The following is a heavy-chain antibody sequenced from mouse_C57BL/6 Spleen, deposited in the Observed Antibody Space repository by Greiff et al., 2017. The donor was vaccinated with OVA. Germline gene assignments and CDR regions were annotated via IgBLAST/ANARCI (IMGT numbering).Heavy chain of an antibody. CDR2: INPGSGGT. J-gene: IGHJ3*01. CDR3: ARMDAWFAY. V-gene: IGHV1-54*01. Sequence: QVQLQQSAAELVRPGTSVKVSCKASGYAFTNYLIEWVKQRPGQGLEWIGVINPGSGGTNYNEKFKGKATLTADKSSSTAYMQLSSLTSEDSAVYFCARMDAWFAYWGQGTLVTVSA. CDR1: GYAFTNYL.